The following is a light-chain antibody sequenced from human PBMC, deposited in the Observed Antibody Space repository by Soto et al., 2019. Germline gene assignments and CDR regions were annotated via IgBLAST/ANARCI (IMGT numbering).Light chain of an antibody. CDR2: LAS. J-gene: IGKJ3*01. CDR3: QHYSDYPLT. V-gene: IGKV1-5*03. Sequence: DIQMTQSPPTLSASVGDRVTITCRASQSVGNWLAWFQQKPGKAPSLLVYLASNLQTGVPSRFSGVGSGTEFTLTISSLEPEDFATYYCQHYSDYPLTFGPGTKVDLK. CDR1: QSVGNW.